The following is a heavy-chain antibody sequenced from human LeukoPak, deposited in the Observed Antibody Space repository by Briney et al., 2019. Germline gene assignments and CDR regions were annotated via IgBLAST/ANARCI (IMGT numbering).Heavy chain of an antibody. Sequence: GGSLRLSCAASGFTFSSYSMNWVRQAPGKGLEWVSYISSSSSTIYYADSVKGRFTISRDNAKNSLYLQMNSLRAEDTAVYYCARDRYYDSRGIKVPNWFDPWGQGTLVTVSS. J-gene: IGHJ5*02. CDR3: ARDRYYDSRGIKVPNWFDP. V-gene: IGHV3-48*01. CDR1: GFTFSSYS. D-gene: IGHD3-22*01. CDR2: ISSSSSTI.